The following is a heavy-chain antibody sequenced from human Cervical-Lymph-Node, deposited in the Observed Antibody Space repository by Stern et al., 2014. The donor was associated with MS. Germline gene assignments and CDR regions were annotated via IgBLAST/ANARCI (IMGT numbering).Heavy chain of an antibody. D-gene: IGHD2-2*01. Sequence: VQLVESGGGLVKPGGSLRLSCAASGFTFSDYYVTWIRQAPGKGLECVSYISYSASDIYYADSVKGRFPISRDNAKNSLYLQMNSLRAEDTAVYYCAAGYCRSTSCHYGMDVWGQGTTVTVSS. CDR2: ISYSASDI. V-gene: IGHV3-11*01. CDR3: AAGYCRSTSCHYGMDV. J-gene: IGHJ6*02. CDR1: GFTFSDYY.